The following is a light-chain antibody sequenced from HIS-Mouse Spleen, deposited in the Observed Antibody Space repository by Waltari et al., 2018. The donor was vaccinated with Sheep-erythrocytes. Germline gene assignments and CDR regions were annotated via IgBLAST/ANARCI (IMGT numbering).Light chain of an antibody. Sequence: QSALTQPRPVSGSPGQSITFSCTGPTSDVGGFNYVSWYQQHPGKAPKLMIYEVSNRPSGVSNRFSGSKSGNTASLTISGLQAEDEADYYCCSYAGSYNHVFATGTKVTVL. V-gene: IGLV2-14*01. J-gene: IGLJ1*01. CDR3: CSYAGSYNHV. CDR1: TSDVGGFNY. CDR2: EVS.